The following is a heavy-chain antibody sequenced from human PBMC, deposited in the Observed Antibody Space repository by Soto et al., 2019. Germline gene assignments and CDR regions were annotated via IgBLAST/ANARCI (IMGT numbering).Heavy chain of an antibody. CDR2: ISYDGSNK. D-gene: IGHD5-12*01. V-gene: IGHV3-30-3*01. CDR1: GFTFSSYA. Sequence: GGSLRLSCAASGFTFSSYAMHWVRQAPGKGLEWVAVISYDGSNKYYADSVKGRFTISRDNSKNTLYLQMNSLRAEDTAVYYCARDWVLGSGYEYYYYYGMDVWGQGTTVTVSS. J-gene: IGHJ6*02. CDR3: ARDWVLGSGYEYYYYYGMDV.